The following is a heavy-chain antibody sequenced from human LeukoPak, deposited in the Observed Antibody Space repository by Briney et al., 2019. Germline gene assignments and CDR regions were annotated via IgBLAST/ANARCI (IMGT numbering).Heavy chain of an antibody. CDR1: GFTFSKYW. Sequence: PGGSLTLSCAASGFTFSKYWMLWVRQAPGKGLESVSRINTDGTVTTYADSVKGRFTASRENADNTMFLQMNSVRDEDTAVYYCATKRWLAPPPDSWGQGTPVTVSS. D-gene: IGHD6-19*01. V-gene: IGHV3-74*01. CDR2: INTDGTVT. J-gene: IGHJ4*02. CDR3: ATKRWLAPPPDS.